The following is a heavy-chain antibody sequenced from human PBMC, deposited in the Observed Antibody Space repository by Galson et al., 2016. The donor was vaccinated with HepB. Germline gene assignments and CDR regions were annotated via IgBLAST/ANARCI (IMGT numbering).Heavy chain of an antibody. D-gene: IGHD2-15*01. CDR3: ARDRGGSAGGYNWLDS. Sequence: SLRLSCAASGFTFSDYWMHWVRQAPGKGLMWVSRIKGDGSVTDYADSVKGRFTISRDNAKNALYMQMNSLRGDDTAVYYCARDRGGSAGGYNWLDSWGQGMLVTVSS. CDR2: IKGDGSVT. V-gene: IGHV3-74*01. J-gene: IGHJ5*01. CDR1: GFTFSDYW.